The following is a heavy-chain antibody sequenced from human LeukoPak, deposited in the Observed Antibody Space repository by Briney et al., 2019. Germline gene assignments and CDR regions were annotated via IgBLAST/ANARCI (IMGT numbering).Heavy chain of an antibody. V-gene: IGHV3-23*01. CDR2: ISGSGGST. D-gene: IGHD6-13*01. Sequence: PGGSLRLSCAASGFTFSSYAMSWVRQAPGKGLEWVSAISGSGGSTYYADSVKGRFTIPRDNSKNTLYLQMNSLRAEDTAVYYCALGTRGSSWSYYFDYWGQGTLVTVSS. J-gene: IGHJ4*02. CDR3: ALGTRGSSWSYYFDY. CDR1: GFTFSSYA.